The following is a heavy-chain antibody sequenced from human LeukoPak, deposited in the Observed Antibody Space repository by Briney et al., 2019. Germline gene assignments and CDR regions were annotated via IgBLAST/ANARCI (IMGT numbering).Heavy chain of an antibody. V-gene: IGHV1-2*02. CDR3: AREKGLRSWTDMGDDYAFKI. D-gene: IGHD1-1*01. CDR1: GYTFTGYY. Sequence: GASVKVSCKASGYTFTGYYMHWVRQAPGQGLEWMGWINPNSGGTNYAQKFQGRVTMTRDTSISTAYMELSRLRSDDTAVYYCAREKGLRSWTDMGDDYAFKIWGRGTMVTVSS. J-gene: IGHJ3*02. CDR2: INPNSGGT.